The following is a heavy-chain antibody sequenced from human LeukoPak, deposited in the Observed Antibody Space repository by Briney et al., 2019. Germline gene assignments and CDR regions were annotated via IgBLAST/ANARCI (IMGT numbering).Heavy chain of an antibody. CDR2: ISSSSSYI. J-gene: IGHJ3*02. D-gene: IGHD6-19*01. Sequence: GGSLRLSCAASGFTFSSYSMNWVRQAPGKGLEWVSSISSSSSYIYYADSVKGRFTISRDNSKNTLYLQMNSLRAEDTAVYYCAKDAIAVAVFDIWGQGTMVTVSS. CDR3: AKDAIAVAVFDI. CDR1: GFTFSSYS. V-gene: IGHV3-21*01.